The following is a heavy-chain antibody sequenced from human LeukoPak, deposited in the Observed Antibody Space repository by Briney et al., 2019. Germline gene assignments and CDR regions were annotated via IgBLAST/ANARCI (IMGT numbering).Heavy chain of an antibody. D-gene: IGHD3-22*01. CDR3: ARDYYGSSCYYWVDY. CDR1: GGSISSYY. Sequence: SETLSLTCTVSGGSISSYYWSWIRQPPGKGLEWIGYIYYSGSTNYNPSLKSRVPISVDTSKNQFSLKLSSVTAADTAVYYCARDYYGSSCYYWVDYWGQGTLVTVSS. J-gene: IGHJ4*02. CDR2: IYYSGST. V-gene: IGHV4-59*01.